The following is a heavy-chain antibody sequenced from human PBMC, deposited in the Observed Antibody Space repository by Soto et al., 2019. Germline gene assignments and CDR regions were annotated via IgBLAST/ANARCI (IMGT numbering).Heavy chain of an antibody. V-gene: IGHV4-59*01. D-gene: IGHD3-3*01. CDR3: ASTTKYYDFWSGPSGMDV. Sequence: PSETLSLTCTVSGGSISSYYWSWIRQPPGKGLEWIGYIYYSGSTNYNPSLKSRVTISVDTSKNQFSLKLSSVTAADTAVYYCASTTKYYDFWSGPSGMDVWGQGTTVTVSS. J-gene: IGHJ6*02. CDR1: GGSISSYY. CDR2: IYYSGST.